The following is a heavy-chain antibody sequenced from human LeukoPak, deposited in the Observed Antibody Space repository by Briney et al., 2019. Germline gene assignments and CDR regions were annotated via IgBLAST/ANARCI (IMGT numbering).Heavy chain of an antibody. CDR2: ISWDGGST. J-gene: IGHJ4*02. V-gene: IGHV3-43*01. CDR3: AKGGTVPAAAAQLDY. D-gene: IGHD2-2*01. CDR1: GFTFDDYT. Sequence: GGSLRLSCAASGFTFDDYTMHWVRRAPGKGLEWVSLISWDGGSTYYADSVKGRFTISRDNSKNSLYLQMNSLRTEDTALYYCAKGGTVPAAAAQLDYWGQGTLVTVSS.